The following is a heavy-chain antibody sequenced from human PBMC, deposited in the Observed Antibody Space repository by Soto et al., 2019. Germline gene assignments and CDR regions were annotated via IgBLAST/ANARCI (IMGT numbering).Heavy chain of an antibody. CDR3: AKDQGAGGQLEDYY. CDR2: ISGSGGST. Sequence: EVQLLASGGGLVQPGGSLRLSCAASGFTFSSYAMSWVRQAPGKGLEWVSAISGSGGSTYYADSVKGRFTIARDNSKNTLYLPMNSLRAEDTAVYYCAKDQGAGGQLEDYYWGQGTLVTVSS. CDR1: GFTFSSYA. V-gene: IGHV3-23*01. J-gene: IGHJ4*02. D-gene: IGHD6-6*01.